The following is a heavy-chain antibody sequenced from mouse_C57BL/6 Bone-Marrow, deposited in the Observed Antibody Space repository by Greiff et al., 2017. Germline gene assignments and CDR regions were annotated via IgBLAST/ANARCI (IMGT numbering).Heavy chain of an antibody. CDR2: IYPRDGST. V-gene: IGHV1-78*01. Sequence: VKLVESDAELVKPGASVKISCKVSGYTFTDHTIHWMKQRPEQGLEWIGYIYPRDGSTKYNEKFKGKATLTADESSSTAYMQLNSLTSEDSAVYFCARSIPYYYGSKYYFDYWGQGTTLTVSS. D-gene: IGHD1-1*01. J-gene: IGHJ2*01. CDR3: ARSIPYYYGSKYYFDY. CDR1: GYTFTDHT.